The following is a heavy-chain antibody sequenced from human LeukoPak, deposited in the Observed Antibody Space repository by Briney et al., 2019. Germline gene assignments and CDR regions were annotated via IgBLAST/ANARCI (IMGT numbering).Heavy chain of an antibody. J-gene: IGHJ4*02. CDR2: ISASDGTT. V-gene: IGHV1-18*01. CDR3: ARCGAAVTTHFSH. CDR1: GYSFSNYG. Sequence: GASVKVSCKASGYSFSNYGITWARQAPGQGLENMGWISASDGTTNYAQKVQGRVIMTTDTSTSTAYMELRSLRSDDTAVYYCARCGAAVTTHFSHWSQGTLVTVSS. D-gene: IGHD4-17*01.